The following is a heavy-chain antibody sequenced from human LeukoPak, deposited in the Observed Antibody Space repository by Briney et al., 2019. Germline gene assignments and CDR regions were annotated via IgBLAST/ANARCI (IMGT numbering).Heavy chain of an antibody. CDR1: GFTFSSYA. CDR3: AKRWVVPAAITLNYYYYGMDV. CDR2: ISCSGGST. J-gene: IGHJ6*04. D-gene: IGHD2-2*02. Sequence: GSLRLSCAASGFTFSSYAMSWVRQAPGKGLEWVSAISCSGGSTYYADSVKGRFTISRDNPKNTLYLQMNSLRAEDTAVYYCAKRWVVPAAITLNYYYYGMDVWGKGTTVTVSS. V-gene: IGHV3-23*01.